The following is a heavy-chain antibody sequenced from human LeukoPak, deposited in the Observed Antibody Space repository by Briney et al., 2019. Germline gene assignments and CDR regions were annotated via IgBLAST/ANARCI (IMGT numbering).Heavy chain of an antibody. J-gene: IGHJ4*02. CDR2: IWYDGSNK. D-gene: IGHD6-19*01. Sequence: PGGSLRLSCAASGFTFSSYGMHWVRQAPGKGLEWVAVIWYDGSNKYYADSVKGRFTISRDNSKNTLYLQMNSLRAEDTAVYYCAREGDTPYSSGEFDYWGQGTLVTVSS. CDR3: AREGDTPYSSGEFDY. V-gene: IGHV3-33*01. CDR1: GFTFSSYG.